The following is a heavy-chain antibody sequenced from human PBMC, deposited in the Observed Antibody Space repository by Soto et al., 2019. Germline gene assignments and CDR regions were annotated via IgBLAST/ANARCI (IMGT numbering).Heavy chain of an antibody. V-gene: IGHV4-31*03. CDR1: GGSISSGGYY. CDR2: IYYSGST. D-gene: IGHD3-3*01. Sequence: SEILSLTCTVSGGSISSGGYYWSWIRQHPGKGLEWIGYIYYSGSTYYNPSLKSRVTISVDTSKNQFSLKLSSVTAADTAVYYCAREYYGGNSDYYYYGMDVWGQGTTVTVSS. CDR3: AREYYGGNSDYYYYGMDV. J-gene: IGHJ6*02.